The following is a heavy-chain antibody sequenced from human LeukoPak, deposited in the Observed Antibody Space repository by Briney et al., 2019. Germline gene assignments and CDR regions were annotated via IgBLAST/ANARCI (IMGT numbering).Heavy chain of an antibody. J-gene: IGHJ4*02. CDR2: ISSSSTTI. CDR3: ARDRDSSGYYTGY. D-gene: IGHD3-22*01. V-gene: IGHV3-48*04. Sequence: GGSLRLSCAASGFTFSNYNMNWVRQAPGKGLEGVSYISSSSTTISYAASVRGRFTISRDNAKNSLYLQINSLRAEDTAVYYCARDRDSSGYYTGYWGQGTLVTVSA. CDR1: GFTFSNYN.